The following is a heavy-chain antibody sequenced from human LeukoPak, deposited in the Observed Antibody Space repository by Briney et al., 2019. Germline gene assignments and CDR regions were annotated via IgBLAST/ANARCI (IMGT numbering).Heavy chain of an antibody. CDR1: GFTFSRNW. D-gene: IGHD5-12*01. V-gene: IGHV3-74*01. CDR2: INSDGSST. CDR3: ARNSAGYDRNPEY. Sequence: GGSLRLSCAASGFTFSRNWMHWVRQGLGKGLVWVSRINSDGSSTSYADSVKGRFTISRDNSKNTLYLQMDSLRAEDTAVYYCARNSAGYDRNPEYWGQGTLVTVSS. J-gene: IGHJ4*02.